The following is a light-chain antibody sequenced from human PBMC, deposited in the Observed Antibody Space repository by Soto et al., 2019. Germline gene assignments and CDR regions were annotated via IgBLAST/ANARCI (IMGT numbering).Light chain of an antibody. CDR3: KQYNDFHYT. Sequence: DIQMTQSPSTLSASVGDGVTITCRASQSIGSWLAWYQQKPGKAPKLLIYKATNLQSGVPSRFSGSGSGTDFSLTISSLQPVDSATYFCKQYNDFHYTFGPGTKLEI. V-gene: IGKV1-5*03. CDR1: QSIGSW. CDR2: KAT. J-gene: IGKJ2*01.